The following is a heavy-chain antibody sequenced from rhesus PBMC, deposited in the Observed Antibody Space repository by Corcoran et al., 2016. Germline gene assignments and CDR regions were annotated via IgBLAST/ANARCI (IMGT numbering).Heavy chain of an antibody. J-gene: IGHJ4*01. CDR2: ITYSGST. CDR3: AIHVDTATVH. V-gene: IGHV4-122*02. Sequence: QVQLQESGPGLVKPSETLSLTCAVSGGSISSGYYYWSWIRQPQGKGLEWIGYITYSGSTSYNPSPKSRVTISRDTSQNQFSLKLSSVTDADTAVYYCAIHVDTATVHWGQGVLVTVSS. CDR1: GGSISSGYYY. D-gene: IGHD5-12*01.